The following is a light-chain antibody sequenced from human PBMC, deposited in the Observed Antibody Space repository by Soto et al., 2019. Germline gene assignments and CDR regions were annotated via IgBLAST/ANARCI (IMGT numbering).Light chain of an antibody. Sequence: QSVLTQPASVSGSPGQSITISCTGTSSDVGRYNYVSWYQQHPGKVPKLMIYEVSNRPSGVSNRFSGSKSGNTASLTISGLQAEDEADYYCSSYTSSSTYVLGTGTKVTVL. V-gene: IGLV2-14*01. CDR2: EVS. CDR1: SSDVGRYNY. CDR3: SSYTSSSTYV. J-gene: IGLJ1*01.